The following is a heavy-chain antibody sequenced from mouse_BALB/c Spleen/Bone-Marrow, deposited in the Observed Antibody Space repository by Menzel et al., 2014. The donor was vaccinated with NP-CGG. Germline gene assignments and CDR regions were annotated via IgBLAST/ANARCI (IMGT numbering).Heavy chain of an antibody. CDR1: GFDFSGFW. CDR2: INPDSSTI. V-gene: IGHV4-1*02. J-gene: IGHJ3*01. D-gene: IGHD2-3*01. Sequence: EVKVEESGGGLVQPGGSLKLSCAASGFDFSGFWMGWVRQAPGKGLEWIGEINPDSSTINYTPSLKDRFIISRGNAKNTLYLQMSKVRSEDTALYYCARLGYYGGFAYWGQGTLVTVSA. CDR3: ARLGYYGGFAY.